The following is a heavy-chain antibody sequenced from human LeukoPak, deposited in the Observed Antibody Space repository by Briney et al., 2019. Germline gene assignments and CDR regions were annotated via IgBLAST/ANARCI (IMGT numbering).Heavy chain of an antibody. CDR1: GGSIGSYY. J-gene: IGHJ4*02. CDR2: IYYSGST. Sequence: PSETLSLTCTVSGGSIGSYYWSWIRKPPGKGLEWIGYIYYSGSTNYNPSPKSRVTISLDTSKNQFSLKLSSVTAADTAVYYCARLNPALYYFDYGGQGTLVTVSS. CDR3: ARLNPALYYFDY. D-gene: IGHD2-15*01. V-gene: IGHV4-59*08.